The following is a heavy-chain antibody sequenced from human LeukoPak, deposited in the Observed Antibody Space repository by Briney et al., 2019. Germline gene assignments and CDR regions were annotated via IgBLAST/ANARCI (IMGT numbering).Heavy chain of an antibody. J-gene: IGHJ4*02. CDR3: ARGQLEIDSSGTFDY. D-gene: IGHD6-19*01. CDR2: INPNSGGT. Sequence: GASVKFSCKASGYPFTGNYLHWVRQAPGQGLEWMGWINPNSGGTNYAQKFQGRVTMTRDTPISTANMELSGLKSDDTAVYYWARGQLEIDSSGTFDYWGQGTLVTVSP. CDR1: GYPFTGNY. V-gene: IGHV1-2*02.